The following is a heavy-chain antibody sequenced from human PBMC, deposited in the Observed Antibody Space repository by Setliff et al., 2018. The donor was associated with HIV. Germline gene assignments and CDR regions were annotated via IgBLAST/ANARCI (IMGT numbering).Heavy chain of an antibody. CDR3: ARDQEYVIVVAASMNMPGYLHYYYMDV. V-gene: IGHV3-48*01. D-gene: IGHD2-2*01. Sequence: GGSLRLSCAASGLTFSTHSMNWVRQAPGKGLEWVSYISSTSSNIYYVDSVEGRFTISRDNADNSLYLDMNSLRAEDTGVYYCARDQEYVIVVAASMNMPGYLHYYYMDVWGRGSTVTVSS. CDR2: ISSTSSNI. J-gene: IGHJ6*03. CDR1: GLTFSTHS.